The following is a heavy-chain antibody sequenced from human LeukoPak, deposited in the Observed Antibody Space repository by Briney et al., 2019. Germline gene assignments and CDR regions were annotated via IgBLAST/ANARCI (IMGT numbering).Heavy chain of an antibody. CDR3: ARDVYSYGLDY. CDR1: GGSISSFY. CDR2: IYYSGST. D-gene: IGHD5-18*01. Sequence: SGTLSLTCTVSGGSISSFYWRWIGQPPGRGLEWIGYIYYSGSTNYNPSLKSRVTISVDTSKNQFSLKLSSVTAADTAVYYCARDVYSYGLDYWGQGTLVTVSS. J-gene: IGHJ4*02. V-gene: IGHV4-59*13.